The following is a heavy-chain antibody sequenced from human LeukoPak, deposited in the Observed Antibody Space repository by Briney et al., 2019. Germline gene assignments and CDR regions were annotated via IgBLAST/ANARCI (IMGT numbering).Heavy chain of an antibody. J-gene: IGHJ3*02. Sequence: KPSETLSLTCTVSGGSISSYYWSWIRQPPGKGLEWIRYIYYSGSTNYNPSLKSRVTISVDTSKNQFSLKLSSVTAADTAVYYCARDISAAGTLGAFDIWGQGTMVTVSS. CDR2: IYYSGST. CDR1: GGSISSYY. CDR3: ARDISAAGTLGAFDI. V-gene: IGHV4-59*01. D-gene: IGHD6-13*01.